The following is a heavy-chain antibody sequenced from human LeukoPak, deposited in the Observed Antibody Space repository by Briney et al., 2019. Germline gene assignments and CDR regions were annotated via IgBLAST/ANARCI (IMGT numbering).Heavy chain of an antibody. V-gene: IGHV3-64*01. CDR1: GFTFSSYA. CDR3: AKTDGYNGIDY. J-gene: IGHJ4*02. D-gene: IGHD5-24*01. Sequence: PGGSLRLSCAASGFTFSSYAMHWVRQAPGKGLEYVSAITSNGDSTYHANSVKGRFTISRDNSKNTLYLQMNSLRAEDTAVYYCAKTDGYNGIDYWGQGTLVTVSS. CDR2: ITSNGDST.